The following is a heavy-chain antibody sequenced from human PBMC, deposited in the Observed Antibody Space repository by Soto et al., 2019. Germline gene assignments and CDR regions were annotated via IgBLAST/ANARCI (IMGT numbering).Heavy chain of an antibody. D-gene: IGHD6-19*01. V-gene: IGHV3-7*05. CDR2: IKPDGGEQ. J-gene: IGHJ4*02. CDR1: GFTFSAYW. Sequence: VQLVESGGGLVQPGGSLSVSCAVSGFTFSAYWMNWVRQAPGKGLEWVANIKPDGGEQYYVASVRGRFTISRDNAKNSVDMQMNTVGPEDTAGYYCARLDAIVGTGNPQDYWGQGILVT. CDR3: ARLDAIVGTGNPQDY.